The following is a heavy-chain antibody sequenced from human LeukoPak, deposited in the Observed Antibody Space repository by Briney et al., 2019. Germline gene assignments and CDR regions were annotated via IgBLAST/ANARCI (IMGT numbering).Heavy chain of an antibody. J-gene: IGHJ4*02. Sequence: RTTETLSLTCTVSGGSISSSSYYWGWIRQAPGKGLEWIGSIYYSGSTYYNPSLKSRVTISVDTSKNQFSLKLSSVTAADTAVYYCARDEQWLVGYWGQGTLVTVSS. CDR2: IYYSGST. CDR3: ARDEQWLVGY. D-gene: IGHD6-19*01. CDR1: GGSISSSSYY. V-gene: IGHV4-39*07.